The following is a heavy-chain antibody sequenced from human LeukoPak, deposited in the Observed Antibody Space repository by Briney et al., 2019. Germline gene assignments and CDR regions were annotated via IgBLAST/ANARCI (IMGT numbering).Heavy chain of an antibody. CDR2: ISGTGGTK. CDR1: GFTFSSYE. Sequence: GGSLRLSCAASGFTFSSYEMNWVRQAPGKGLEWVSYISGTGGTKYHADSVKGRFTISRGNAKNSLYLQMNSLRVEDTAVYYCARWEYCSSTSCAFDYWGQGTLVTVSS. D-gene: IGHD2-2*01. CDR3: ARWEYCSSTSCAFDY. J-gene: IGHJ4*02. V-gene: IGHV3-48*03.